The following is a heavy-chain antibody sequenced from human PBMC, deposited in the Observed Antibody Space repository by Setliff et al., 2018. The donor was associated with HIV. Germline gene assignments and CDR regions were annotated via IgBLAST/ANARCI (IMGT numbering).Heavy chain of an antibody. V-gene: IGHV3-7*03. J-gene: IGHJ4*02. CDR1: GFTFSKYW. CDR3: VRDPIEGSPDYFDY. D-gene: IGHD1-26*01. CDR2: VNPDGSEA. Sequence: HPGGSLRLSCAASGFTFSKYWMSWVRQAPGKGLEWVASVNPDGSEASSVGSMKGRFTISRDNSRNTLFLQMNNLRPEDTATYYCVRDPIEGSPDYFDYWGQGALVTVSS.